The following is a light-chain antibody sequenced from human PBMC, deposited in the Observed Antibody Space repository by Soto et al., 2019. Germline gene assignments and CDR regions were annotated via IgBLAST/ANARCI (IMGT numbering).Light chain of an antibody. CDR2: DVS. CDR3: SSYTSSSTLPYV. J-gene: IGLJ1*01. Sequence: QSVLTQPASVSGSPGQSITISCTGTSSDVGGYNYVSWYQQHPGKAPKLMIYDVSNRPSGVSNRFSGSKSGNTASLTISGLQAEDEADYYCSSYTSSSTLPYVFGTGTKVTVX. CDR1: SSDVGGYNY. V-gene: IGLV2-14*01.